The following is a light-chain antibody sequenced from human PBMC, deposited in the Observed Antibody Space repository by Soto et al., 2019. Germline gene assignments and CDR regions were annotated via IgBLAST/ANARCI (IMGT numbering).Light chain of an antibody. V-gene: IGKV1-5*01. J-gene: IGKJ1*01. CDR3: QQCQKYPWT. CDR1: QYIGEY. CDR2: DAS. Sequence: DTQMTQSPSTLSASVGDGVSITCRASQYIGEYLAWYQQKPGSAPRLLIYDASQLDGGVSSRFSGSVSGTEFTLTITSLQPDDSGTYYCQQCQKYPWTFGQGTKVDIK.